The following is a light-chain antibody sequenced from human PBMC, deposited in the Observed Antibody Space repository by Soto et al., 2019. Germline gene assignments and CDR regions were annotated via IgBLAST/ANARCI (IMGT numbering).Light chain of an antibody. J-gene: IGKJ4*01. Sequence: EIVLTQSPGTLSLSPGERATLSCRASQSVSSNYLAWYQQKPGQAPRLLIYGASSRATGNPDRFSGSGSGTDFTLTISRLEPEEFAVYYCQQYGSSPFTFGGGTKVEIK. CDR2: GAS. V-gene: IGKV3-20*01. CDR3: QQYGSSPFT. CDR1: QSVSSNY.